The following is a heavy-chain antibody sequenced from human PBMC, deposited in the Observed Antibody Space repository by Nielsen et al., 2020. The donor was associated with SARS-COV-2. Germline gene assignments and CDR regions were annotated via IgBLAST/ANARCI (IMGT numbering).Heavy chain of an antibody. V-gene: IGHV4-59*11. CDR2: IYYSGNT. CDR3: AKFRGLGRSVGAFDV. Sequence: SETLSLTSSVSNEITPHYWSWVRQTPGKGLEWIGYIYYSGNTSYSPSLKSRVNISLDKSKNQFSLTLKSVTAADTAVYYCAKFRGLGRSVGAFDVWGPGTKVTVSS. D-gene: IGHD3-10*01. CDR1: NEITPHY. J-gene: IGHJ3*01.